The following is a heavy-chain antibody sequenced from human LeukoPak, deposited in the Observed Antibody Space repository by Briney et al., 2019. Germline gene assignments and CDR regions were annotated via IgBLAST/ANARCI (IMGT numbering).Heavy chain of an antibody. V-gene: IGHV3-23*01. CDR3: AKGLRYFDWLSLH. CDR2: ISGSGGST. J-gene: IGHJ4*02. Sequence: GGSLRLSCAPSGFTFSIYCISWARHAAGKGLEWGSAISGSGGSTYYADSVKGRFTISRDNSKNTLYLQMNSLRAENTAVYYCAKGLRYFDWLSLHWGQGTLVTVSS. D-gene: IGHD3-9*01. CDR1: GFTFSIYC.